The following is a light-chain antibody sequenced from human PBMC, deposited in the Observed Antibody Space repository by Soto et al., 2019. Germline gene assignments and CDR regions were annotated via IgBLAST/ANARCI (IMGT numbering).Light chain of an antibody. V-gene: IGKV1-5*01. Sequence: IRMTQSPATLAVSLGDRVTITWRASQTISSWLAWYQQKPGKAPDLLIYSASTLQSGVPSRFSGSGSGTEFNLTISSLQPADFATYYCQQYYSYPITFGQGTRLEIK. J-gene: IGKJ5*01. CDR2: SAS. CDR1: QTISSW. CDR3: QQYYSYPIT.